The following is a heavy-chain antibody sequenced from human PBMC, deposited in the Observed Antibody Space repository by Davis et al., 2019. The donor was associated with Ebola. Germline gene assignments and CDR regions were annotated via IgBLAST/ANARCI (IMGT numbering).Heavy chain of an antibody. CDR1: GGTFSSYA. CDR2: IIPIFGTA. V-gene: IGHV1-69*13. D-gene: IGHD1-26*01. J-gene: IGHJ4*02. Sequence: SVKVSCKASGGTFSSYAISWVRQAPGQGLEWMGGIIPIFGTANYAQKFQGRVTITADESTSTAYMELRSLRSDDTAVYYCARGGGSYRRLDYWGQGTLVTVSS. CDR3: ARGGGSYRRLDY.